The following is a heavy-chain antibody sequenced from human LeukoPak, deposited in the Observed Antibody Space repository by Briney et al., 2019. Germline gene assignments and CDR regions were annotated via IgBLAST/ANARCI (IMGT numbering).Heavy chain of an antibody. V-gene: IGHV1-46*01. Sequence: ASVKVSCKASGYTFTSNIIHWVRQAPGQGLEWMGIISPGGGGTKYGRKFQGRVTMTRDTSTSTVYMELSSLRSEDTAVYFCARGGTKYACDYWGQGTLVTVSS. J-gene: IGHJ4*02. D-gene: IGHD1-26*01. CDR1: GYTFTSNI. CDR3: ARGGTKYACDY. CDR2: ISPGGGGT.